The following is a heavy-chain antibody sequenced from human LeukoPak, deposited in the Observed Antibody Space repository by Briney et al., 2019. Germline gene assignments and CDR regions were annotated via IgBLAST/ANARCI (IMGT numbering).Heavy chain of an antibody. V-gene: IGHV4-31*03. CDR2: IYYTGST. Sequence: SQTLSLTCTVSGGSISSGGYYWSWIRQHPGKGLEWIGYIYYTGSTNYNPSLKSRVTISVDTSKNQFSLKLSSVTAADTAVYYCARSSSWYSHFDYWGQGTLVTVSS. CDR3: ARSSSWYSHFDY. D-gene: IGHD6-13*01. CDR1: GGSISSGGYY. J-gene: IGHJ4*02.